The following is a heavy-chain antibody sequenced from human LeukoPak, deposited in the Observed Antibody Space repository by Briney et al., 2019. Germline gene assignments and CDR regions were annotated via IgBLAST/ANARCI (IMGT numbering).Heavy chain of an antibody. J-gene: IGHJ4*02. CDR1: GYTFTGYY. D-gene: IGHD3-22*01. V-gene: IGHV1-2*04. CDR2: INPNSGGT. CDR3: ARDTDSSGYYYWFDY. Sequence: ASVKVSCKASGYTFTGYYMHWVRQAPGQGLEWMGWINPNSGGTNYAQKFQGWVTMTRDTSISTAYMELSRLRSDDTAVYYCARDTDSSGYYYWFDYWGQGTLVTVSS.